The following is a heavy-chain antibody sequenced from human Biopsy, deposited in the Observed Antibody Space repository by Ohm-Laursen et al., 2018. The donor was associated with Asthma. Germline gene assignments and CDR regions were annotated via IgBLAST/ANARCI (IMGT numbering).Heavy chain of an antibody. D-gene: IGHD4-17*01. J-gene: IGHJ4*02. CDR1: GYSLTDLS. Sequence: ASVKVSCKVSGYSLTDLSIHWVRQAPGQGIEWMGGHDHEEGGTVNARRFQGRVTMTEDTSTDTAYMELSSLSSDDTAVYYCASDFPKDYVRYNFQFWGQGTLVTVSS. CDR2: HDHEEGGT. CDR3: ASDFPKDYVRYNFQF. V-gene: IGHV1-24*01.